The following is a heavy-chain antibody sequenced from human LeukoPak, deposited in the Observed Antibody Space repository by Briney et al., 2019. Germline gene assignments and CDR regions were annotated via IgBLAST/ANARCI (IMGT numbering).Heavy chain of an antibody. Sequence: PGGSLRLSCAASGFSFRTYAMHWVRQAPGKGLEYVSAISSTGGSTYYAKSVKGRFIISRDNSKNTLYLQMGSLRAEDMAVYYCAGDPTADYDFWNGYFFDYWGQGTLVTVSS. D-gene: IGHD3-3*01. CDR2: ISSTGGST. CDR1: GFSFRTYA. V-gene: IGHV3-64*01. CDR3: AGDPTADYDFWNGYFFDY. J-gene: IGHJ4*02.